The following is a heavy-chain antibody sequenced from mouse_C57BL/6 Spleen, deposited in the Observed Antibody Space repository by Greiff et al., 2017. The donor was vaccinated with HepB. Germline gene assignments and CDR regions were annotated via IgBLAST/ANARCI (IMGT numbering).Heavy chain of an antibody. CDR2: ISSGSSTI. CDR3: ARARYGNYVGYFDY. CDR1: GFTFSDYG. J-gene: IGHJ2*01. V-gene: IGHV5-17*01. Sequence: EVQGVESGGGLVKPGGSLKLSCAASGFTFSDYGMHWVRQAPEKGLEWVAYISSGSSTIYYADTVKGRFTISRDNAKNTLFLQMTSLRSEDTAMYYCARARYGNYVGYFDYWGQGTTLTVSS. D-gene: IGHD2-10*02.